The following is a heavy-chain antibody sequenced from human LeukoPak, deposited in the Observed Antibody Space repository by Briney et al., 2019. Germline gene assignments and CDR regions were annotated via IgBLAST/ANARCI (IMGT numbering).Heavy chain of an antibody. CDR1: GFTFSRYA. CDR3: ARPPSTITSPYYYYGMDV. V-gene: IGHV3-30-3*01. J-gene: IGHJ6*02. CDR2: ISYDGSNK. D-gene: IGHD3-16*01. Sequence: PGRSLRLSCAASGFTFSRYAMHWVRQAPGNGLEWVAVISYDGSNKYYADSVKGRFTISRDNSKNTLYLQMNSLRAEDTAVYYCARPPSTITSPYYYYGMDVWGQGTTGTVSS.